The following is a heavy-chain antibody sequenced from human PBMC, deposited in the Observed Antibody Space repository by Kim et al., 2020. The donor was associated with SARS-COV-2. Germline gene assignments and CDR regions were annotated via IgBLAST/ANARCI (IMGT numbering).Heavy chain of an antibody. V-gene: IGHV5-51*01. J-gene: IGHJ4*02. CDR3: ARQDGGGIFFFDS. D-gene: IGHD3-16*01. CDR1: GYSFSNYW. Sequence: GESLKISCKGSGYSFSNYWIAWVRQMPGKGLEWMGIIYPGHSDTRYSPSFQGQVTISVDKPINTAYLQWSSLRASDTAIYYCARQDGGGIFFFDSWGQGTLVTVSS. CDR2: IYPGHSDT.